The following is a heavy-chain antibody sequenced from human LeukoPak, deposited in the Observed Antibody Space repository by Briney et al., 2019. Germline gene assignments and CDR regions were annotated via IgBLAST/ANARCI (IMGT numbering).Heavy chain of an antibody. CDR2: ISWNSGTI. CDR3: TKGATLGIVAGTFDY. V-gene: IGHV3-9*01. D-gene: IGHD1-26*01. Sequence: GGSLRLSCAASGFTFDDYVMQWVRQAPGKGLEWVSGISWNSGTIDYADSVKGRFTISRDNAKNSLYLQMNPVRAEDTALYYCTKGATLGIVAGTFDYWGQGTLVTVSS. CDR1: GFTFDDYV. J-gene: IGHJ4*02.